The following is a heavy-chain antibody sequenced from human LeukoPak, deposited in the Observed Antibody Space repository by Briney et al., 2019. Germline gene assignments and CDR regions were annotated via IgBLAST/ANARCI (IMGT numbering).Heavy chain of an antibody. D-gene: IGHD3-10*01. CDR1: SGSLSGYY. V-gene: IGHV4-34*01. Sequence: SETLSLTCAVYSGSLSGYYWSWIRQPPGKGLEWIGEINHSGSANYNPSLKSRVTISLDTSKNQFSLKLSSVTAADTAVYYCARGYGSGSYYAYWGQGTLVTVSS. J-gene: IGHJ4*02. CDR3: ARGYGSGSYYAY. CDR2: INHSGSA.